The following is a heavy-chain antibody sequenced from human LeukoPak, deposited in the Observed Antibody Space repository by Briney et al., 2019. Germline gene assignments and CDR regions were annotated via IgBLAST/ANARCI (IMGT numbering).Heavy chain of an antibody. CDR2: MNPNSGNT. CDR3: ARGSDYYDSSGYYSPGYYYGMDV. V-gene: IGHV1-8*01. D-gene: IGHD3-22*01. J-gene: IGHJ6*02. Sequence: GASVTVSFKASGYTFTSYDINWVRQATGQGLEWMGWMNPNSGNTGYAQKFQGRVTMTRNTSISTAYMELSSLRSEDTAVYYCARGSDYYDSSGYYSPGYYYGMDVWGQGTAVTVSS. CDR1: GYTFTSYD.